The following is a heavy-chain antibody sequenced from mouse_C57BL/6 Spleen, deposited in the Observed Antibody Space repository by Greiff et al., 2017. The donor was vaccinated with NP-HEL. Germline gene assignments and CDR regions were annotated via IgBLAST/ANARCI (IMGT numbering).Heavy chain of an antibody. D-gene: IGHD2-4*01. J-gene: IGHJ1*03. CDR3: ARNLYDYLSYWYFDV. CDR2: IWSGGST. CDR1: GFSLTSYG. V-gene: IGHV2-2*01. Sequence: QVQLKESGPGLVQPSQSLSITCTVSGFSLTSYGVHWVRQSPGKGLEWLGVIWSGGSTDYNAAFISRLSISKDNSKSQVFFKMNSLQADDTAIYYCARNLYDYLSYWYFDVWGTGTTVTVSS.